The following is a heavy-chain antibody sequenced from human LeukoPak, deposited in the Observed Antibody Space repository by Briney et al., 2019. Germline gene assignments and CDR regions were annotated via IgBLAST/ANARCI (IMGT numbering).Heavy chain of an antibody. J-gene: IGHJ4*02. D-gene: IGHD6-13*01. CDR1: GFTFGDYA. CDR2: IRSKGYGGTT. V-gene: IGHV3-49*04. Sequence: GGSLRLSCTASGFTFGDYAMNWVRQAPGKGLEWVGFIRSKGYGGTTEYAASVKGRFTISRDDSKSIAYLQMNSLKTEDTAAYYCTGLPNSSWSTGVDYWGQGTLVTVSS. CDR3: TGLPNSSWSTGVDY.